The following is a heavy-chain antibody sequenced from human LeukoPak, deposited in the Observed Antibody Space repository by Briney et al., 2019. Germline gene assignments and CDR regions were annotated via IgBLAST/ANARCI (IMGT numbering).Heavy chain of an antibody. J-gene: IGHJ3*02. CDR1: GGSISSSSYY. CDR2: IYYSGST. Sequence: SETLSLTCTVSGGSISSSSYYWGWIRQPPGTGLEWIGSIYYSGSTYYNPSLKSRVTISVDTSKNQFSLKLGSVTAADTAVYYCARPIPTVTTFGGAFDIWGQGTMVTVSS. V-gene: IGHV4-39*01. D-gene: IGHD4-17*01. CDR3: ARPIPTVTTFGGAFDI.